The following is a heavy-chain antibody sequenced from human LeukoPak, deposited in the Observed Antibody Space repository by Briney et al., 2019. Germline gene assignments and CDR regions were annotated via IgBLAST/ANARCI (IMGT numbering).Heavy chain of an antibody. CDR1: GGSISSYY. D-gene: IGHD5-24*01. V-gene: IGHV4-59*08. CDR3: ASSDPDGWFDP. Sequence: SETLSLTCTVSGGSISSYYWSWIRQPPGKGLEWIGHIYYSGSTHYNPSLKSRVTISVDTSKNQFSLKLSSVTAADTAVYYCASSDPDGWFDPWGQGTLVTVSS. J-gene: IGHJ5*02. CDR2: IYYSGST.